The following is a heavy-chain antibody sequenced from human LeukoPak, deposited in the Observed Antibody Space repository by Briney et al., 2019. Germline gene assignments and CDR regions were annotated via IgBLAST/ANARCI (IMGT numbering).Heavy chain of an antibody. D-gene: IGHD5-18*01. Sequence: ETLSLTCTVSGGSISSYYWSWIRQPPGKGLEWVSLISGDGDSTYYADSVKGRFTISRDNSKNSLYLQMNSLRTEDTALFYCAKDKYSYGYNFDYWGQGTLVTVTS. J-gene: IGHJ4*02. CDR2: ISGDGDST. CDR1: GGSISSYY. V-gene: IGHV3-43*02. CDR3: AKDKYSYGYNFDY.